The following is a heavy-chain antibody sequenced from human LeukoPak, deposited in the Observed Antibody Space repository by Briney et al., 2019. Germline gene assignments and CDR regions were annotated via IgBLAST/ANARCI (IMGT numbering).Heavy chain of an antibody. CDR1: GYTFTSNG. J-gene: IGHJ4*02. CDR2: ISTYNGNT. D-gene: IGHD6-13*01. Sequence: ASVKVSCKASGYTFTSNGISWLRQAPGQGLEWMGWISTYNGNTNYAQKFQGRVTMTRDTSISTAYMELSRLRSDDTAVYYCAREVAAVNFDYWGQGTLVTVSS. V-gene: IGHV1-18*01. CDR3: AREVAAVNFDY.